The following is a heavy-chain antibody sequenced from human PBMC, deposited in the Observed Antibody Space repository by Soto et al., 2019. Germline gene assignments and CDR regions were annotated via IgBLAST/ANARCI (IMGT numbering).Heavy chain of an antibody. CDR1: GFTFDSHG. CDR2: ISSDGNNK. CDR3: AKDLLPNTVTTCGS. V-gene: IGHV3-30*18. J-gene: IGHJ5*02. D-gene: IGHD4-17*01. Sequence: QVQLVESGGGAVQPGRSLRLSCAASGFTFDSHGMHWVRQAPGKGLEWVAVISSDGNNKYYADSVKGRFTISRDNFNNMLYLPMSSLRAEDTAVYYCAKDLLPNTVTTCGSWGQGTLVTVSS.